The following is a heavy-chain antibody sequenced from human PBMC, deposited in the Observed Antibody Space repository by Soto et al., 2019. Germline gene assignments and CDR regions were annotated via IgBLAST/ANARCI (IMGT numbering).Heavy chain of an antibody. D-gene: IGHD3-22*01. CDR3: AHTYYYDSSGYEFDY. CDR1: GFSLSTSGVA. Sequence: QITLKESGPTLVKPTQTLTLTCTFSGFSLSTSGVAVGWIRQPPGKALEWLALIYWDDDKRYSPSLKSRLTITKDTSKTQVVLTMTNMDPVDTATYSCAHTYYYDSSGYEFDYWGQGTLVTVSS. CDR2: IYWDDDK. J-gene: IGHJ4*02. V-gene: IGHV2-5*02.